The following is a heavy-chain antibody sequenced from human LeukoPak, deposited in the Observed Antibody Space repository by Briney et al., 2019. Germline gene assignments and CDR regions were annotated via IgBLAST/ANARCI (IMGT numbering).Heavy chain of an antibody. CDR1: AFPFSDYD. J-gene: IGHJ4*02. CDR2: ISSSNNHI. D-gene: IGHD3-10*01. V-gene: IGHV3-11*01. Sequence: GGSLRLSCAASAFPFSDYDMSWIRQAPGKGLEWVSYISSSNNHIYYADSVKGRFTISRDNAKNSLYLQMTNLTVEDTGVYYCTKWSGFGSNWGQGTLVTVSS. CDR3: TKWSGFGSN.